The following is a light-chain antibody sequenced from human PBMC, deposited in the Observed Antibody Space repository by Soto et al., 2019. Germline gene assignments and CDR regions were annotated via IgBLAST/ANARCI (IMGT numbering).Light chain of an antibody. CDR2: GAS. CDR1: QSVSSNY. V-gene: IGKV3-20*01. CDR3: QQYGRSPFT. Sequence: EIVMTQSPGTLSLSPGETATLSCRASQSVSSNYVAWFHQKPGQAPRLLIYGASSRATGVPDRFSASGSGTDFTLTISRLEHEDFEVYYCQQYGRSPFTFGPGTKVDIK. J-gene: IGKJ3*01.